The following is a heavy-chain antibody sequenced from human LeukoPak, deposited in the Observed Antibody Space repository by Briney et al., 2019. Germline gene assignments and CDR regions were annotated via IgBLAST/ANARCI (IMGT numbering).Heavy chain of an antibody. J-gene: IGHJ4*02. D-gene: IGHD3-16*01. CDR1: GGSISSSSYY. CDR3: ARLPGNWGRYFDD. CDR2: IYYSGST. Sequence: SETLCLTCTVSGGSISSSSYYWGWIRQPPGKGLEWIGSIYYSGSTYYNPSLKSRVTISVDTSRNQFSLKLSSVTAADTAVYYCARLPGNWGRYFDDWGQGTLVTVSS. V-gene: IGHV4-39*01.